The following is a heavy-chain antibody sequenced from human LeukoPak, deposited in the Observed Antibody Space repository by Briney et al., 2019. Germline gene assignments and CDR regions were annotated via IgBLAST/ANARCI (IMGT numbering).Heavy chain of an antibody. D-gene: IGHD3-22*01. V-gene: IGHV4-4*02. CDR1: GDSISSSNW. CDR2: IYHSGST. Sequence: SETLSLTCAVSGDSISSSNWWSWVRQPPGEGLEWIGEIYHSGSTNYNPSLKSRVTISVDTSKNQFSLKLSSVTAADTAVYYCARGPEPGIGYYYDSSGYRNYFDYWGQGTLVTVSS. J-gene: IGHJ4*02. CDR3: ARGPEPGIGYYYDSSGYRNYFDY.